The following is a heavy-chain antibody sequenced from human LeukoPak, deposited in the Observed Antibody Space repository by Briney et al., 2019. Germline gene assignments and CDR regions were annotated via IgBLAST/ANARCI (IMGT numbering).Heavy chain of an antibody. CDR1: GYTFNVHY. Sequence: GASVKVSCKASGYTFNVHYIHWVRQAPGQGLEWMGWINPNNGGTKYAQKFQDRVTMTRDTSISTVYMDVSRLRSDDTAVYYCARPPAVLGPDDAFDIWGQGTMVTVSS. J-gene: IGHJ3*02. CDR2: INPNNGGT. CDR3: ARPPAVLGPDDAFDI. V-gene: IGHV1-2*02.